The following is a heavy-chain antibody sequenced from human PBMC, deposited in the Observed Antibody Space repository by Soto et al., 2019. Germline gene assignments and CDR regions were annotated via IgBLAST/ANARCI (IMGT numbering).Heavy chain of an antibody. CDR2: ISSSSSYI. Sequence: EVQLVESGGGLVKPGGSLRLSCAASGFTFSSYSMNWVRHAPCKELEWGSSISSSSSYIYYVDSVKCRFTISRDNAKNSLYLQLSGLRAEDSAVYYCARDGGDGVVGLSDFAYWGQGNLVTVSS. CDR3: ARDGGDGVVGLSDFAY. D-gene: IGHD3-3*01. V-gene: IGHV3-21*01. CDR1: GFTFSSYS. J-gene: IGHJ4*02.